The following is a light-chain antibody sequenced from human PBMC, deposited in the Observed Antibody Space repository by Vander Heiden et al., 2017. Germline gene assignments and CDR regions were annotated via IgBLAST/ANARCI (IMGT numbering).Light chain of an antibody. CDR1: QKIGSSY. CDR2: DAS. V-gene: IGKV3D-20*01. Sequence: EIVLTLSPPALFWSPRGETALSCGAGQKIGSSYLAWYQQKPGLAPRLLIYDASSRATGIPARFSGSGSGTDFTLTISRLEPEDFAVYYCQQYGSSPTTFGQGTQLEIK. J-gene: IGKJ5*01. CDR3: QQYGSSPTT.